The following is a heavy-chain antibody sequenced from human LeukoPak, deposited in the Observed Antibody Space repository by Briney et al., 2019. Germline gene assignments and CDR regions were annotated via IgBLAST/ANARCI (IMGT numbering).Heavy chain of an antibody. J-gene: IGHJ4*02. V-gene: IGHV1-69*04. CDR3: ARSTPDYYGSGSYLDY. Sequence: ASVKVSCKASGGTFSSYAISWVRQAPGQGLEWMGRIIPILGIANYAQKFQGRVTITADKSTSTAYMELSNLRSEDTAVYYCARSTPDYYGSGSYLDYWGQGTLVTVSS. D-gene: IGHD3-10*01. CDR1: GGTFSSYA. CDR2: IIPILGIA.